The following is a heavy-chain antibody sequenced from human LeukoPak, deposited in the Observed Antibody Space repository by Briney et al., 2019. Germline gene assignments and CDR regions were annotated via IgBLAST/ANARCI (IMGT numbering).Heavy chain of an antibody. J-gene: IGHJ4*02. Sequence: ASVKVSCKASGYTFTSYDINWVRQAPGQGLEWMGWMNPNSGNTGYAQKFQGRVTMTRNTSISTAYMELSSLRSEDTAVYYCARVPLITMVRGAVDYWGQGTLVTVSS. CDR3: ARVPLITMVRGAVDY. V-gene: IGHV1-8*01. CDR1: GYTFTSYD. CDR2: MNPNSGNT. D-gene: IGHD3-10*01.